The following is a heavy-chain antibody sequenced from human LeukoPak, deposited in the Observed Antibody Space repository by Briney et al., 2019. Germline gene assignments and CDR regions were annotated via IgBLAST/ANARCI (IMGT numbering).Heavy chain of an antibody. D-gene: IGHD6-6*01. Sequence: GGSLRLSCAASGFIFSSYGMHWVRQAPGKGLEWVAVISYDGSNKYYADSVKGRFTISRDNSKNTLYLQMNSLRAEDTAVYYCAKDSAIAARPEYFQHWGQGTLVTVSS. CDR3: AKDSAIAARPEYFQH. V-gene: IGHV3-30*18. J-gene: IGHJ1*01. CDR2: ISYDGSNK. CDR1: GFIFSSYG.